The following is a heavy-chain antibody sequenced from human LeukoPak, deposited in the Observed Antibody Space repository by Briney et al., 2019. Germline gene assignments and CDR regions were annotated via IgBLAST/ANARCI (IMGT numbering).Heavy chain of an antibody. D-gene: IGHD1-26*01. CDR3: AKDDVVGANPGNFDY. CDR2: ISGSGGST. V-gene: IGHV3-23*01. CDR1: KFTFSSYA. Sequence: GGSLRLSCVASKFTFSSYAMSWVRQAPGKGLEWVSAISGSGGSTYYADSVKGRFTISRDNSKNTLYLQMNSLRAEDTAVYYCAKDDVVGANPGNFDYWGQGTLVTVSS. J-gene: IGHJ4*02.